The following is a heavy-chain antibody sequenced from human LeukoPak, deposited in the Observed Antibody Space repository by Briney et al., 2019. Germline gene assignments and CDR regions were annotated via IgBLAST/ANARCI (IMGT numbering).Heavy chain of an antibody. J-gene: IGHJ4*02. CDR1: GYTFTGYY. Sequence: ASVKVSCKASGYTFTGYYMHWVRQAPGQGLEWMGWINPNSGGTTYAQKFQGRVTMTRDTSISTAYMELSRLRSDDTAVYYCAMAYGSGSYYFDYWGQGTLVTVSS. V-gene: IGHV1-2*02. D-gene: IGHD3-10*01. CDR2: INPNSGGT. CDR3: AMAYGSGSYYFDY.